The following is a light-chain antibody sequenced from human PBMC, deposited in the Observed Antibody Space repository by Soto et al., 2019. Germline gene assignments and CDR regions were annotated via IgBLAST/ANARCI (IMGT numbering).Light chain of an antibody. V-gene: IGKV3-15*01. CDR3: QHYNSYSET. CDR2: GAS. Sequence: EIVMTQSPATLSVSPGEIDTLSCRASQNVRSNLAWYQQKPGQAPRLLIYGASTRATGIPARFSGSGSGTDFTLTISSLQPDDFATYYCQHYNSYSETFGQGTKVDIK. J-gene: IGKJ1*01. CDR1: QNVRSN.